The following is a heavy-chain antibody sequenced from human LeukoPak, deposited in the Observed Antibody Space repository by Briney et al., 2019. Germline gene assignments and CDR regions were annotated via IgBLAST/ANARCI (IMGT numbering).Heavy chain of an antibody. Sequence: PSETLSLTCTVSGGSISSGSYYWSWIRQPAGKGLEWIGRIYTSGSTNYNPSLKSRVTISVDTSKNQFSLKLSSVTAADTAIYYCARAGCSGGSCYESRGAFDIWGQGTMVTVSS. CDR2: IYTSGST. CDR1: GGSISSGSYY. J-gene: IGHJ3*02. V-gene: IGHV4-61*02. CDR3: ARAGCSGGSCYESRGAFDI. D-gene: IGHD2-15*01.